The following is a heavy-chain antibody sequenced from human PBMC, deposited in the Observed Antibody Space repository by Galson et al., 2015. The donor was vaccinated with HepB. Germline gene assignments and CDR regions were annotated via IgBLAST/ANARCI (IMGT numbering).Heavy chain of an antibody. Sequence: SLRLSCAVSGFTSSDYFMNWVRQAPGKGLEWVSFIGNTDTHTMYADSLEGRFTISRDSAKNTLSLQMNSLRPEDTAIYYCARQGRQGDLDYWGQGTLVTVSS. V-gene: IGHV3-11*06. D-gene: IGHD3-16*01. CDR3: ARQGRQGDLDY. J-gene: IGHJ4*02. CDR2: IGNTDTHT. CDR1: GFTSSDYF.